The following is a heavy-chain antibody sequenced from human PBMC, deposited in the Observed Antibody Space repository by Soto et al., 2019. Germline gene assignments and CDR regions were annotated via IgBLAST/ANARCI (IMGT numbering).Heavy chain of an antibody. D-gene: IGHD2-2*02. CDR1: GGSISSSNW. CDR3: AGIVVVPAAIPRGYYYYGMDV. CDR2: IYHSGST. J-gene: IGHJ6*02. Sequence: SETLSLTCVVPGGSISSSNWWSWVRQPPGKGLEWIGEIYHSGSTNYNPSLKSRVTISVDKSKNQFSLKLSSVTAADTAVYYCAGIVVVPAAIPRGYYYYGMDVWGQGTTVTVSS. V-gene: IGHV4-4*02.